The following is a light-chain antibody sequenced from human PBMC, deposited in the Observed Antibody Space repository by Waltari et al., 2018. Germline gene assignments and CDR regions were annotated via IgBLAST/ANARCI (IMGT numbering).Light chain of an antibody. CDR2: ATS. CDR3: QQSYTTPRT. Sequence: DIQMTQSPSSLSASVGARVTITCRASQNINTYLNWYQQKVGRAPKLLIYATSSLQSGVPSRFSGSGSGTHFTLTINSPQPEDFATYSCQQSYTTPRTFCQGTNLEIK. CDR1: QNINTY. J-gene: IGKJ2*01. V-gene: IGKV1-39*01.